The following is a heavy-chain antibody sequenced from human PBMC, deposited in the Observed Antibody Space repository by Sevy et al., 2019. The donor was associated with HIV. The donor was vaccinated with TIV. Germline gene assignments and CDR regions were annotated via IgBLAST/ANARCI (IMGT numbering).Heavy chain of an antibody. D-gene: IGHD3-3*01. CDR3: AREKDFWSGGTRWFDP. V-gene: IGHV4-59*12. CDR1: GGSISSYY. CDR2: IYYSGST. J-gene: IGHJ5*02. Sequence: SETLSLTCTVSGGSISSYYWSWIRQPPGKGLEWIGYIYYSGSTNYNPSLKSRVTISVDTSKNQFSLKLSSVTAADTDVYYCAREKDFWSGGTRWFDPWGQGTLVTVSS.